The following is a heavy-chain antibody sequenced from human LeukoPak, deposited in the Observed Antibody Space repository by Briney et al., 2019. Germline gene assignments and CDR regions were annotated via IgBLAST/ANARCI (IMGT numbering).Heavy chain of an antibody. V-gene: IGHV3-21*01. D-gene: IGHD3-22*01. J-gene: IGHJ4*02. CDR3: ARVRYYDSSPSDY. Sequence: GGSLRLSCAASGFTFSSYTMNWVRQAPGKGLEWVSSISNIGNHIYYADSVKGRFTISRDNAKNSLFLQMNSLRADDTAVYFCARVRYYDSSPSDYWGQGTLVTVSS. CDR1: GFTFSSYT. CDR2: ISNIGNHI.